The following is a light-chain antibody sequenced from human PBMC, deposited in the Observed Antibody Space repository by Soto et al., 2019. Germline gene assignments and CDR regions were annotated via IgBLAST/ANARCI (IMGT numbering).Light chain of an antibody. Sequence: VLRQSPGTLSLSPGERATLSCRGSQSVSSSYLAWYQQKPGQAPRLLIYGESSRATGIPDRLSGSGSGTDLTLTISRLEPEDFAVYYCQKYGSSPLTCGGGTKVDIK. CDR2: GES. CDR3: QKYGSSPLT. V-gene: IGKV3-20*01. CDR1: QSVSSSY. J-gene: IGKJ4*01.